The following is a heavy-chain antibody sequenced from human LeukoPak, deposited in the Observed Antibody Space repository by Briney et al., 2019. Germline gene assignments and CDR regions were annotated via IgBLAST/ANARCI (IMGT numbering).Heavy chain of an antibody. J-gene: IGHJ6*03. D-gene: IGHD3-3*01. CDR1: GGTFSSYA. CDR3: ARGPFWSGYYTPGDYYYYMDV. CDR2: ITPIFGTE. Sequence: SVKVSCKASGGTFSSYAISWVRQAPGQGLEWMGGITPIFGTENYAQKFQGRVTITTDESTSTAYMELSSLRSEDTAVYYCARGPFWSGYYTPGDYYYYMDVWGKGTPVTVSS. V-gene: IGHV1-69*05.